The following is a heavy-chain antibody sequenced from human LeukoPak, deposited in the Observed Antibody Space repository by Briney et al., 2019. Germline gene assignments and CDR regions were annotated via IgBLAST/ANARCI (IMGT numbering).Heavy chain of an antibody. CDR1: GSTFSSYA. CDR3: ARDLIRDSGSYLGLDY. D-gene: IGHD1-26*01. Sequence: PGGSLRLSCAASGSTFSSYAMHWVRQAPGKGLEWVAVISYDGSNKYYADSVKGRLTISRDNSKNTLYLQMNSLRAEDTAVYYCARDLIRDSGSYLGLDYWGQGTLVTVSS. CDR2: ISYDGSNK. J-gene: IGHJ4*02. V-gene: IGHV3-30-3*01.